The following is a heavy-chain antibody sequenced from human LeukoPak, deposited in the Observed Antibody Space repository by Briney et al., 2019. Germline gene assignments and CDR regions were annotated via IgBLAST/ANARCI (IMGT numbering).Heavy chain of an antibody. J-gene: IGHJ4*02. CDR2: ISGSGGST. CDR3: AKDDFLVWAKGYSYGYSGY. D-gene: IGHD5-18*01. V-gene: IGHV3-23*01. CDR1: GFTFSNAW. Sequence: GGSLRLSCAASGFTFSNAWMSWVRQAPGKGLEWVSAISGSGGSTYYADSVKGRFTISRDNSKNTLYLQMNGLRAEDTAVYYCAKDDFLVWAKGYSYGYSGYWGQGTLVTVSS.